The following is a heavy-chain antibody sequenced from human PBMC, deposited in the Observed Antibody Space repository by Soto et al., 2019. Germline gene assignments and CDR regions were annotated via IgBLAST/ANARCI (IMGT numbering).Heavy chain of an antibody. V-gene: IGHV3-48*03. CDR3: TKEKSVINSGYDAFDI. CDR1: GFTVSSYE. J-gene: IGHJ3*02. Sequence: QRLSCAASGFTVSSYEMDWVRQAPGKGLEWVAYISISGGTIYYGDSVEGRFTISRDNADNSLYLQMNSLRAEDTAVYYCTKEKSVINSGYDAFDIWGRGTVVTVSS. CDR2: ISISGGTI. D-gene: IGHD5-12*01.